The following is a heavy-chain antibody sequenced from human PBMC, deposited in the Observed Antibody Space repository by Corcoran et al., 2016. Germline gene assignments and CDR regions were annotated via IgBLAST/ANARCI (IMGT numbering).Heavy chain of an antibody. CDR2: ISAYNGNT. Sequence: QVQLVQSGAEVKKPGASVKVSCKASGYTFTSYGISWVRQAPGQGLEWMGWISAYNGNTNYAQKLQGRVTMTTDTSTSTAYMELRSLRSDDPAVYYCAREARDPMVRGVIIYGRDWGQGTLVTVSS. J-gene: IGHJ4*02. D-gene: IGHD3-10*01. CDR3: AREARDPMVRGVIIYGRD. V-gene: IGHV1-18*01. CDR1: GYTFTSYG.